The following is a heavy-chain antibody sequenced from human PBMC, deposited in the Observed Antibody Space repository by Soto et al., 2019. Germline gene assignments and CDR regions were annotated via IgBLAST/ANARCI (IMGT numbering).Heavy chain of an antibody. Sequence: EVQLLESGGGLVQPGGSLTPSCAASGFTFSTYAMGWVRQAPGKGLEWVSTIQGRDDTTFYADSVRGRFTISRDNSKNTMSLQMNTLRGDDTAVYYCAKETDPRCCYGVDYWGQGALVTVSS. D-gene: IGHD2-2*01. V-gene: IGHV3-23*01. CDR1: GFTFSTYA. CDR2: IQGRDDTT. J-gene: IGHJ4*02. CDR3: AKETDPRCCYGVDY.